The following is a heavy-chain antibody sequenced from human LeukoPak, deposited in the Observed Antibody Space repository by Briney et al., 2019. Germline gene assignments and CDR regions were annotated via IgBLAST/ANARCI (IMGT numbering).Heavy chain of an antibody. J-gene: IGHJ5*02. CDR3: ARDNSVGDNAWWFDP. CDR2: ISSSSSYI. D-gene: IGHD1-26*01. Sequence: GGPLRLSCAASGFTFSSYSMNWVRQAPGKGLEWVSSISSSSSYIYYADSVKGRFTISRDNAKNSLYLQMNSLRAEDTAIYYCARDNSVGDNAWWFDPWGQGTLVTVSS. CDR1: GFTFSSYS. V-gene: IGHV3-21*04.